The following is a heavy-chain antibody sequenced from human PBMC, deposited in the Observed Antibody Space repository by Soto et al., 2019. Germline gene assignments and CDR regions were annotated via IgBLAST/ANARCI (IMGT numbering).Heavy chain of an antibody. CDR2: IVYSGST. D-gene: IGHD3-10*01. Sequence: SETLSLTCTVSGGSISSNDYYWSWRRQPPGKGLEYIEYIVYSGSTYYNPSLKSRVIMSVDTSKNQFTLNLSSVSAADTAMYYCARDTDGSGSPYYYYGMDVWGQGTTVTVSS. V-gene: IGHV4-30-4*01. J-gene: IGHJ6*02. CDR3: ARDTDGSGSPYYYYGMDV. CDR1: GGSISSNDYY.